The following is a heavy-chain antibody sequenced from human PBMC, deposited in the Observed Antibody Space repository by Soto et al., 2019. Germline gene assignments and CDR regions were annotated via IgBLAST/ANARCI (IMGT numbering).Heavy chain of an antibody. CDR2: IYWNDDK. V-gene: IGHV2-5*01. J-gene: IGHJ4*02. Sequence: ESGPTLVNPTQTLTLTCTFAEFSLRTSGVGVGWIRQPPGTALEWLALIYWNDDKRYSPSLKSRLTITKDTSKNQVVLTMTNMDLVDTATYSCAHPMPYSSGWPFDYWGQGTLVTVSS. CDR1: EFSLRTSGVG. CDR3: AHPMPYSSGWPFDY. D-gene: IGHD6-19*01.